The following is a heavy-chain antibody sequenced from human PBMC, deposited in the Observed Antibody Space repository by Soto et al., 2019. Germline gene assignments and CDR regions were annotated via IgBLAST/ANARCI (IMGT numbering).Heavy chain of an antibody. J-gene: IGHJ6*02. D-gene: IGHD1-26*01. V-gene: IGHV1-69*02. CDR2: IIPILGIA. CDR1: GGTFGSYT. CDR3: ARGIVGATNGYYYYGMDV. Sequence: QVQLVQSGAEVKKPGSSVKVSCKASGGTFGSYTISWVRQAPGQGLEWMGRIIPILGIANYAQKFQGRVTITADKSTSTAYMELSSLRSEDTAVYYCARGIVGATNGYYYYGMDVWGQGTTVTVSS.